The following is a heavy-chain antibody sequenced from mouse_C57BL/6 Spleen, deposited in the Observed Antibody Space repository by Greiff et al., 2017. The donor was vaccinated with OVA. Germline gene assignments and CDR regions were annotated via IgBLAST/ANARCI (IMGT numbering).Heavy chain of an antibody. D-gene: IGHD2-2*01. V-gene: IGHV5-17*01. CDR2: ISSGSSTI. CDR1: GFTFSDYG. Sequence: EVKVVESGGGLVKPGGSLKLSCAASGFTFSDYGMHWVRQAPEKGLEWVAYISSGSSTIYYADTVKGRFTISRDNAKNTLFLQMTSLRSEDTAMYYCARSYGYDEGYYAMDYWGQGTSVTVSS. CDR3: ARSYGYDEGYYAMDY. J-gene: IGHJ4*01.